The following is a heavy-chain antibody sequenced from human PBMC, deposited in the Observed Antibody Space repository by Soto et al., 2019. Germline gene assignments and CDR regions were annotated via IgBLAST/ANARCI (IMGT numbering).Heavy chain of an antibody. V-gene: IGHV5-51*01. CDR1: GYSFTSYW. D-gene: IGHD3-9*01. Sequence: PGESLKISCKGSGYSFTSYWIGWVRQMPGKGLEWMGIIYPGDSDTRYSPSFQGQVTISADKSISTAYLQWSSLKASDTAMYYCARQDFLTRYFDWDREYYFDYWGQGTLVTVSS. CDR2: IYPGDSDT. CDR3: ARQDFLTRYFDWDREYYFDY. J-gene: IGHJ4*02.